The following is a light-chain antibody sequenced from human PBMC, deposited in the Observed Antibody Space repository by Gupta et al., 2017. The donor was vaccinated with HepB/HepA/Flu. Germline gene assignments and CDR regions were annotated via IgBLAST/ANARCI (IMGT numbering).Light chain of an antibody. CDR3: MQALQTPT. V-gene: IGKV2-28*01. CDR2: LGS. Sequence: DIVMTQSPLSLPVTPGEPASISCRSSQSLLHNNGYNYLDWYLQKPGQSPQLLIYLGSQRASGVPDRFSSSGSGTDFTLKSSRVEAEDVGVYYCMQALQTPTFGQGTRLEIK. J-gene: IGKJ5*01. CDR1: QSLLHNNGYNY.